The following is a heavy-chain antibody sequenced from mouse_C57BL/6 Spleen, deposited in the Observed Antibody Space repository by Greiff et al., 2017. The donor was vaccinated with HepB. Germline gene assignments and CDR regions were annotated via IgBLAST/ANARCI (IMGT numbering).Heavy chain of an antibody. Sequence: QVQLKESGPELVKPGASVKISCKASGYSFTSYYIHWVKQRPGQGLEWIGWIYPGSGNTKYNEKFKGKATLTADTSSSTAYMQLSSLTSEDSAVYYCARGGLLQYYFDYWGQGTTLTVSS. CDR1: GYSFTSYY. CDR2: IYPGSGNT. J-gene: IGHJ2*01. D-gene: IGHD1-1*01. V-gene: IGHV1-66*01. CDR3: ARGGLLQYYFDY.